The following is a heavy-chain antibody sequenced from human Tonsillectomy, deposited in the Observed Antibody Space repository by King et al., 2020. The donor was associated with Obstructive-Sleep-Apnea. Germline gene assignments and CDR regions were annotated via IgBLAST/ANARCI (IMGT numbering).Heavy chain of an antibody. V-gene: IGHV3-21*01. CDR1: GFTFSSYS. D-gene: IGHD3-10*01. CDR3: ARERGVTMFRGVFRRYGMDV. Sequence: VQLVESGGGLVKPGGSLRLSCAASGFTFSSYSMNWVRQAPGKGLEWVSSISSSSSYIYYADSVKGRFTISRDNAKNSLYLQMNSLRAEDTDVYYCARERGVTMFRGVFRRYGMDVWGQGTTVTVSS. J-gene: IGHJ6*02. CDR2: ISSSSSYI.